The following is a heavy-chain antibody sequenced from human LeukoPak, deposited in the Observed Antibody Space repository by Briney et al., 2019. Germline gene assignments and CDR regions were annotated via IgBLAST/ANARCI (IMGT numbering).Heavy chain of an antibody. Sequence: SVKVSCKASGGTFNSYAISWVRQAPGQGLEWMGGIIPIFGTPNYAQKFQGRVTITADESTSTAYMELSSLRSEDTALYYCARDPGAYSSSWYWLYWGQGTLVTVSS. D-gene: IGHD6-13*01. CDR2: IIPIFGTP. CDR3: ARDPGAYSSSWYWLY. J-gene: IGHJ4*02. V-gene: IGHV1-69*13. CDR1: GGTFNSYA.